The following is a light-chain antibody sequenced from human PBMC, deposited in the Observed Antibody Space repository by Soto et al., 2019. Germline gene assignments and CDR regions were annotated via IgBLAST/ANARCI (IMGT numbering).Light chain of an antibody. J-gene: IGKJ5*01. Sequence: DIQMTQSPSSRSASVGDRVTITCLASQSISSSLNWYQQKPGKAPKLLIYAPSSLQSGVPSRFSGCGCGTDFYLAVSSLQPEDGATYYCYQRYSTLSITFGQGTRME. CDR1: QSISSS. CDR2: APS. V-gene: IGKV1-39*01. CDR3: YQRYSTLSIT.